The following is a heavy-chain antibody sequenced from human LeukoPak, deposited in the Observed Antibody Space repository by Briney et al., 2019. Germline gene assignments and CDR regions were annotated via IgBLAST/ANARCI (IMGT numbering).Heavy chain of an antibody. CDR2: IIPILGIA. V-gene: IGHV1-69*04. D-gene: IGHD3-3*01. J-gene: IGHJ6*03. CDR3: ARELDPNHTFATPLSSTYYDFWSGYLPPLYYYYMDV. Sequence: SVKVSCKASGGTFSSYTISWVRQAPGQGLEWMGRIIPILGIANYAQKFQGRVTITADKSTSTVYMELSSLRSEDTAVYYCARELDPNHTFATPLSSTYYDFWSGYLPPLYYYYMDVWGKGTTVTVSS. CDR1: GGTFSSYT.